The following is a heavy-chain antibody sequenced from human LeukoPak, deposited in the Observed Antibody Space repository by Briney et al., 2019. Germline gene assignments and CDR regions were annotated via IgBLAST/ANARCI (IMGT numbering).Heavy chain of an antibody. CDR3: ARVAEIQLWLRSAFDY. J-gene: IGHJ4*02. CDR2: ISGSSEST. D-gene: IGHD5-18*01. V-gene: IGHV3-48*02. CDR1: GFTFNDYV. Sequence: GGSLRLSCAASGFTFNDYVMTWARQAPGGRLEWVSAISGSSESTHYADSVKGRFTMSRDNAKNSLYLQMNSLRDEDTAVYYCARVAEIQLWLRSAFDYRGQGTLVTVSS.